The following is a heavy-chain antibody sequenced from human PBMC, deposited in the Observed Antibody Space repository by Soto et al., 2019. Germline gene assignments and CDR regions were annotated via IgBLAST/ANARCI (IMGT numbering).Heavy chain of an antibody. CDR2: INPNSGGT. J-gene: IGHJ4*02. Sequence: ASVKVSCKASGYTFTGYYMHWVRQAPGQGLEWMGWINPNSGGTNYAQKFQGRVTMTRDTSISTAYMELSRLRSEDTAVYYCAGDYYDSSGYYGHFDYWGQGTLVTVSS. CDR1: GYTFTGYY. D-gene: IGHD3-22*01. CDR3: AGDYYDSSGYYGHFDY. V-gene: IGHV1-2*02.